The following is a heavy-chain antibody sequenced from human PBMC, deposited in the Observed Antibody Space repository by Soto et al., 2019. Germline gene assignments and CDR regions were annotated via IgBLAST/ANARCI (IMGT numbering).Heavy chain of an antibody. CDR2: INPNFGSA. Sequence: QVRVVQSGAEVRKPGSSVKVSCTASGDPSSYSAIGWLRQAPGQGLERMGGINPNFGSAIYAQKFQGRTTITAHYMELNDLRSEDTAIYFCATYYTAVAYFENWGQGTLVTVSS. CDR1: GDPSSYSA. D-gene: IGHD5-18*01. CDR3: ATYYTAVAYFEN. V-gene: IGHV1-69*01. J-gene: IGHJ4*02.